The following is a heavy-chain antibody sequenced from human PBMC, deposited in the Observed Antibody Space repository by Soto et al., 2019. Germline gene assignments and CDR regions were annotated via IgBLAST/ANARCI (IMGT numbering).Heavy chain of an antibody. CDR3: ARGVRVYGSGSYYMAWFDP. J-gene: IGHJ5*02. CDR2: IYYSGST. Sequence: SETLSLTCTVSGGSISSGGYYWSWIRQHPGKGLEWIGYIYYSGSTYYNPSLKSRVTMSVDTSKNQFSLKLSSVTAADTAVYYCARGVRVYGSGSYYMAWFDPWGQGTLVTVSS. CDR1: GGSISSGGYY. V-gene: IGHV4-31*03. D-gene: IGHD3-10*01.